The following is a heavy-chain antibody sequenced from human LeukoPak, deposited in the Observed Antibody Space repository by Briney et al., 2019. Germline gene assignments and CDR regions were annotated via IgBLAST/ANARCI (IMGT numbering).Heavy chain of an antibody. J-gene: IGHJ4*02. CDR3: ARVDTAMVTGFDY. CDR2: ISSSSSTI. CDR1: GFTFSSYS. V-gene: IGHV3-48*01. Sequence: GGSLRLSCAASGFTFSSYSMNWVRQAPGKGLEWVSYISSSSSTIYYADSVKGRFTISRDNAKNSLYLQMNSLRAEDTAVYYCARVDTAMVTGFDYWGQGTLVTVSS. D-gene: IGHD5-18*01.